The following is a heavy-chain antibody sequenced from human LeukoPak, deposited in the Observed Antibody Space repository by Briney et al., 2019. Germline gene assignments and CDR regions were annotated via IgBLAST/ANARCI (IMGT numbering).Heavy chain of an antibody. CDR1: GGSISSYY. CDR2: IYYSGST. J-gene: IGHJ2*01. V-gene: IGHV4-59*01. Sequence: PSETLSLTCTVSGGSISSYYWSWIRQPPGRGLEWIGYIYYSGSTNYDPSLKSRVTISVDTSKNQFSLKLSSVTAADTAVYYCARAGGWYFDLWGRGTLVTVSS. CDR3: ARAGGWYFDL. D-gene: IGHD3-16*01.